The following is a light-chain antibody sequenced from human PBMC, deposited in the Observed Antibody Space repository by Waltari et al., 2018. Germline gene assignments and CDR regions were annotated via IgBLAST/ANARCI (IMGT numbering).Light chain of an antibody. CDR2: DSS. Sequence: IVLKHSPATLSLSPGQRATLSCGASQSVNSTYIAWYQQKPGLAPRLLMYDSSNRATGVPDRFSGSGSGTDFTLTISRLEPEDSAVYYCQLYGFSPGTFGQGTTVEIK. J-gene: IGKJ1*01. V-gene: IGKV3D-20*01. CDR3: QLYGFSPGT. CDR1: QSVNSTY.